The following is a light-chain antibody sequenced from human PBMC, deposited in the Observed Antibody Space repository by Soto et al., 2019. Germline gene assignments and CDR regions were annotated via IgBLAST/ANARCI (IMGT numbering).Light chain of an antibody. CDR2: EVS. Sequence: QSALTQPPSASGSPGQSVTISCIGTSSDVGGYKYVSWYQQHPGKAPKLMIYEVSKRPSGVPDRFSGSKSGNTASLTVSGLQAEDEADYYCSSYAGSNSWVFGGGTKLTVL. V-gene: IGLV2-8*01. J-gene: IGLJ2*01. CDR1: SSDVGGYKY. CDR3: SSYAGSNSWV.